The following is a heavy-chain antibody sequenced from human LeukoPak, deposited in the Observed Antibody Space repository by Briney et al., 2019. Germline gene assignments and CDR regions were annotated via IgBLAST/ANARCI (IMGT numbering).Heavy chain of an antibody. CDR2: ISYDGSNK. D-gene: IGHD5-12*01. CDR1: GFTFSSYG. Sequence: GGSLRLSCATSGFTFSSYGMHWVRQAPGKGLDWVAVISYDGSNKYYADSVKGRFTISRDNSKNTLFLQMNSLRAEDTAVYYCAKGSNRGVATIDYWGQGTLVTVSS. V-gene: IGHV3-30*18. CDR3: AKGSNRGVATIDY. J-gene: IGHJ4*02.